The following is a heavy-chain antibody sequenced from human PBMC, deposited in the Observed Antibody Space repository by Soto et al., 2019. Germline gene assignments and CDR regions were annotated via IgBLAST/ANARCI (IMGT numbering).Heavy chain of an antibody. CDR2: NFYNGGT. Sequence: SETLSLTCTVSGAAISLYYWSLVWQPPGKGLEWIGYNFYNGGTNYNPSLKSRVSISLDATKNKFSLELNSVTAADTAVYFCARFTPDHWGAVQWFDRWGQGTLVAVSS. D-gene: IGHD7-27*01. J-gene: IGHJ5*02. V-gene: IGHV4-59*01. CDR1: GAAISLYY. CDR3: ARFTPDHWGAVQWFDR.